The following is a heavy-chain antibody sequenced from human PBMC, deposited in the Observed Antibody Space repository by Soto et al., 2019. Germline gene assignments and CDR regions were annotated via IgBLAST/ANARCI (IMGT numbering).Heavy chain of an antibody. CDR3: AIQRTSVVTQAYFDV. CDR1: GDSISSRSYY. CDR2: IYYSGST. Sequence: SETLSLTCTVAGDSISSRSYYWGWIRQPPGKGLEWIGSIYYSGSTYNNPSLRSRASMSIDTSKDQFSLKLKSVTAADTALYFCAIQRTSVVTQAYFDVSGPAPLFTVS. V-gene: IGHV4-39*01. D-gene: IGHD2-21*02. J-gene: IGHJ4*02.